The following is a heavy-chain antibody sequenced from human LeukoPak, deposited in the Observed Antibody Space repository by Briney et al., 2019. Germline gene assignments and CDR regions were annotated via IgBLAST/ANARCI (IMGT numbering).Heavy chain of an antibody. J-gene: IGHJ4*02. CDR3: AKAPPYKKYFDY. CDR1: GFIFSNYG. D-gene: IGHD1-1*01. CDR2: ISDDGTNK. V-gene: IGHV3-30*18. Sequence: GGSLRLSCSVSGFIFSNYGMNWVRQAPGKGLEWVALISDDGTNKYYADSVKGRFTISRDNSKSTLSLQMNSLRTEDTAVYYCAKAPPYKKYFDYWGQGTLVTVSS.